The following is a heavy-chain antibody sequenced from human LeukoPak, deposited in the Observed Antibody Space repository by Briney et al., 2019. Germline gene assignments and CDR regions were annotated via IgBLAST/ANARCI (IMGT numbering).Heavy chain of an antibody. CDR2: IYYSGST. V-gene: IGHV4-59*01. Sequence: SETLSLTCTVSDDSITMYYWTWIRQPPGKGLEWIGYIYYSGSTNYNPSLKSRVTISVDTSKNQFSLKLSSVTAADTAVYYCARVKDGYNKFDYWGQGTLVTVSS. D-gene: IGHD5-24*01. CDR3: ARVKDGYNKFDY. J-gene: IGHJ4*02. CDR1: DDSITMYY.